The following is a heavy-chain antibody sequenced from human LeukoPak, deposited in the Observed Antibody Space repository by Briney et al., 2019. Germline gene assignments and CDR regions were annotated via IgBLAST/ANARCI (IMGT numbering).Heavy chain of an antibody. V-gene: IGHV4-30-4*01. Sequence: PSETLSLTCTVSGASIRSGDYYWSWICQPPGKGLEWIGYIYDSGSTYYNPSLKSRITISVDTSENRFSLKLSSVTATDTAVYYCARDCSGGSCYGAFDIWGQGTMVTVSS. D-gene: IGHD2-15*01. CDR2: IYDSGST. CDR3: ARDCSGGSCYGAFDI. CDR1: GASIRSGDYY. J-gene: IGHJ3*02.